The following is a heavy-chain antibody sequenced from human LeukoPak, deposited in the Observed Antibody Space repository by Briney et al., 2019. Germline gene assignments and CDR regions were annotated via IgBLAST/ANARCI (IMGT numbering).Heavy chain of an antibody. CDR2: INANTGNP. J-gene: IGHJ4*02. Sequence: ASVKVSCKASGGTFSNYAITWVRQAPGQGLEWVGWINANTGNPTYAQGFTGRFVFSLDTSVSTAYPQISSLKAEDTAVYYCAREVLRFDYWGQGTLVTVSS. CDR3: AREVLRFDY. V-gene: IGHV7-4-1*02. CDR1: GGTFSNYA.